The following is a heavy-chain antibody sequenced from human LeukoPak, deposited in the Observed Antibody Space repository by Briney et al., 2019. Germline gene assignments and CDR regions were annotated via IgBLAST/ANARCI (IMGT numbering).Heavy chain of an antibody. CDR2: IYTSGST. CDR1: GGSISSGSYY. V-gene: IGHV4-61*02. Sequence: PSETLSLTCTVSGGSISSGSYYWSWIRQPAGKGLEWIGRIYTSGSTNYNPSLKSRVTISVDTSKNQFSLKLSSVTAADTAVYYCAKSGGYGLIDYWGQGTLVTVSS. D-gene: IGHD6-25*01. CDR3: AKSGGYGLIDY. J-gene: IGHJ4*01.